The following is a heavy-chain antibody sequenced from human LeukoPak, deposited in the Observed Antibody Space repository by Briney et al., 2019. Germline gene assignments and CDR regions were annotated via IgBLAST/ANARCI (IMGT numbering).Heavy chain of an antibody. CDR2: IGTAGDT. J-gene: IGHJ4*02. Sequence: PGGSLRLSCAASGFTFSSYDMHWVRQATGKGLEWVSAIGTAGDTYYPGSVKGRFTISRENAKNSLYLQMNSLRAGDTAVYYCARGQHYYDSSGYYPGGFDYWGQGTLVTVSS. V-gene: IGHV3-13*01. CDR3: ARGQHYYDSSGYYPGGFDY. D-gene: IGHD3-22*01. CDR1: GFTFSSYD.